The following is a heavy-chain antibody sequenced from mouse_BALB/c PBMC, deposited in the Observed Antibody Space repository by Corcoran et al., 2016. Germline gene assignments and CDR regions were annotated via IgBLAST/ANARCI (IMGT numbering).Heavy chain of an antibody. V-gene: IGHV1-18*01. CDR3: ARKKSSPYYFDY. D-gene: IGHD1-1*01. J-gene: IGHJ2*01. CDR1: GYTFTEYT. Sequence: EVQLQQSGPELVKPGASVKISCKTSGYTFTEYTMHWVKQSHGKSLEWIGGINPNSGGTRHNQKFKGKATLTVDKSSSTAYMELRSLTSEDSAVFYWARKKSSPYYFDYWGQGTILTVSS. CDR2: INPNSGGT.